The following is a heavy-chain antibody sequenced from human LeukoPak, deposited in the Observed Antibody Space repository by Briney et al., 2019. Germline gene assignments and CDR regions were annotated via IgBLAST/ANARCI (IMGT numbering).Heavy chain of an antibody. J-gene: IGHJ4*02. D-gene: IGHD3-10*01. CDR1: GFTFSNAR. Sequence: KSGGSLRLSCAASGFTFSNARMGWVRQAPGRGLEWVDRIKSKTDGGTTDYAAPVKGRFTISRDDSKNTLYLQMNSLKTEDTAVYYCTTDVSVLPFDYWGQGTLVTVSS. CDR2: IKSKTDGGTT. V-gene: IGHV3-15*01. CDR3: TTDVSVLPFDY.